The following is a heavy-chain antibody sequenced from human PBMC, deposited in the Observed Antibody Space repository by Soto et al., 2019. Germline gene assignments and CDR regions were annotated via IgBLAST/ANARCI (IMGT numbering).Heavy chain of an antibody. CDR1: GYTFTDYF. D-gene: IGHD3-9*01. CDR2: VNPNSGGT. V-gene: IGHV1-2*04. Sequence: GASVKVSYKASGYTFTDYFLHWVRQAPGQGLEWMGWVNPNSGGTSYAQKFKDWVTMTRDTSINTAYMELRRLRSDDTALYFCGGDTMITDIDTRAQDTIVTISS. CDR3: GGDTMITDIDT. J-gene: IGHJ5*01.